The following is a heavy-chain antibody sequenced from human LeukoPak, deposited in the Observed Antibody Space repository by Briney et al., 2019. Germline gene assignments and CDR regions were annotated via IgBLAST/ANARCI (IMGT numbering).Heavy chain of an antibody. J-gene: IGHJ5*02. D-gene: IGHD6-6*01. Sequence: PSETLSLTCTVSGGSISSYYWSWIRQPPGKGLEWIGYIYYSGSTNYNPSLKSRVTISVDTSKNQFSLKLSSVTAADTAVYYCARAAARPTPNNWFDPWGQGTLVTVSS. V-gene: IGHV4-59*01. CDR1: GGSISSYY. CDR3: ARAAARPTPNNWFDP. CDR2: IYYSGST.